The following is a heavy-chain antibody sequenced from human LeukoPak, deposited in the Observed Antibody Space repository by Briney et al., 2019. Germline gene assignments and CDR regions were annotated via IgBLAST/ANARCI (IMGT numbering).Heavy chain of an antibody. Sequence: GESLKISCKGSGYSLTSYWIGWVRQMPGKGLEWMGIIYPGDSDTRYSPSFQGQVTISADKSISTAYLQWSSLKASDTAMYYCARHQWELLDYYYYMDVWGKGTTVTVSS. CDR3: ARHQWELLDYYYYMDV. J-gene: IGHJ6*03. CDR1: GYSLTSYW. CDR2: IYPGDSDT. V-gene: IGHV5-51*01. D-gene: IGHD1-26*01.